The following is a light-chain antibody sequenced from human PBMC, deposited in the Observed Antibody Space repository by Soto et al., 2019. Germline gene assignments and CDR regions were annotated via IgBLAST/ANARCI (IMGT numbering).Light chain of an antibody. CDR2: EVS. CDR1: SSDVGGYNY. CDR3: SSFSGNNNLV. V-gene: IGLV2-8*01. Sequence: QSALTQPPSASGSPGQSVTISCTGTSSDVGGYNYVSWYQQHPGQAPKIMISEVSKRPSGVPDRFSGSKSGNTASLTVSGLQAEDEDDYYCSSFSGNNNLVFGGGTKLTVL. J-gene: IGLJ2*01.